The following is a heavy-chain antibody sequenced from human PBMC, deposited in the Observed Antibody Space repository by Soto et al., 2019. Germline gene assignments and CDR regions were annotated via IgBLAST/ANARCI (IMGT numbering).Heavy chain of an antibody. V-gene: IGHV3-23*01. Sequence: HPRGSLRLSCAVSVFTFRNYAMNWVRQAPGKGLEWVSTISGSGGGTHYADSVKGRFAISRDNSKNTLYLEMNLLRAEDTAVYYCAKKGEGVYDFWSGYLRDGFDIWGQGTKVTVSS. CDR2: ISGSGGGT. D-gene: IGHD3-3*01. J-gene: IGHJ3*02. CDR1: VFTFRNYA. CDR3: AKKGEGVYDFWSGYLRDGFDI.